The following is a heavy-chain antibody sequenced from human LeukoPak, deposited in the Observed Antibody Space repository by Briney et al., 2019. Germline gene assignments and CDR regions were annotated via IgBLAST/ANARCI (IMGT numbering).Heavy chain of an antibody. Sequence: GGALRLSCAASGFTFSSYAMHWVRQAPGKGLEWGAVISYDGSNKYYADSVKGRFTISRDNSKNTLYLQMNSLRAEDTAVYYCARENVLLWFGEFEFDPWGQGTLVTVSS. D-gene: IGHD3-10*01. CDR3: ARENVLLWFGEFEFDP. J-gene: IGHJ5*02. CDR2: ISYDGSNK. V-gene: IGHV3-30-3*01. CDR1: GFTFSSYA.